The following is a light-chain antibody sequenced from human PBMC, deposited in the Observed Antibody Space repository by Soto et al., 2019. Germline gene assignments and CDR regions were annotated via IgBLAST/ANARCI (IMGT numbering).Light chain of an antibody. J-gene: IGKJ1*01. Sequence: DIQMTQSPSTLSGSVGDRVTITCRASQTISSWLAWYQQKPGKAPKLLIYKASTLKSGVTSRFRVSGSGTEFTLTFSSLQPDDFADYYFQHYNRYSEAVGQATKVELK. CDR2: KAS. CDR3: QHYNRYSEA. V-gene: IGKV1-5*03. CDR1: QTISSW.